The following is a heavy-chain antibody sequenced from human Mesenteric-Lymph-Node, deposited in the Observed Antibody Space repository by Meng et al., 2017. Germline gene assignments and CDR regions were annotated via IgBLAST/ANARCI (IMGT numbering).Heavy chain of an antibody. CDR3: ARWEFNDYSNYEEGDWFDP. V-gene: IGHV4-4*02. CDR1: VGSISSSNW. D-gene: IGHD4-11*01. Sequence: GPLKRSGAGLFNSSGILSITCAVSVGSISSSNWWSWVRQPPGKGLECIGYIYYSGSTNDNPSLKSRVTMSVDTSKNQFSLKLSSVTAADTAVYYCARWEFNDYSNYEEGDWFDPWGQGTLVTVSS. J-gene: IGHJ5*02. CDR2: IYYSGST.